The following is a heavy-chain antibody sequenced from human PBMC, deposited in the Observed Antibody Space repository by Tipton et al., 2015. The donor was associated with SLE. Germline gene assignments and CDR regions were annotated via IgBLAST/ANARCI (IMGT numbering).Heavy chain of an antibody. CDR1: GFTFSSYG. CDR2: IRYDGSNK. V-gene: IGHV3-30*02. J-gene: IGHJ3*02. D-gene: IGHD5-12*01. Sequence: SLRLSCAASGFTFSSYGMHWVRQAPGKGLEWVAFIRYDGSNKYFADSVKGRFTISRDNSKNTLYLQMNSLRAEDTAVYYCARTQYLRFDVFDIWGQGTMVTVSS. CDR3: ARTQYLRFDVFDI.